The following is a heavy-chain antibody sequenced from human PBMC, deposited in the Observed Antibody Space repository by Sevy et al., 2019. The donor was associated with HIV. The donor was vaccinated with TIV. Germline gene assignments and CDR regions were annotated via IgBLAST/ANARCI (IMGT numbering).Heavy chain of an antibody. Sequence: ASVKVSCKASGGTFSSYAISWVRQAPGQGLEWMGGIIPIFGTANYAQKFQGRVTITADESTSTAYMELSSLRSEDTAVYYCARDHAMATAGMDVWGQGTTVTVSS. CDR2: IIPIFGTA. CDR1: GGTFSSYA. CDR3: ARDHAMATAGMDV. D-gene: IGHD2-21*02. J-gene: IGHJ6*02. V-gene: IGHV1-69*13.